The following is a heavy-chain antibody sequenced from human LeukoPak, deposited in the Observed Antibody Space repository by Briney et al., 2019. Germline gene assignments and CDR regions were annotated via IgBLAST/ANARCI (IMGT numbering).Heavy chain of an antibody. D-gene: IGHD1-1*01. J-gene: IGHJ3*02. Sequence: GASVKVSCKASGYTFTSYDVNWVRQATGQGLEWMGWVNPNSGHTGYAQKFQGRVTMTTNTSISTAYMELSSLRSEDTAVYYCATEGGQNALGAFDIWGQGTMVTVSS. CDR2: VNPNSGHT. V-gene: IGHV1-8*01. CDR3: ATEGGQNALGAFDI. CDR1: GYTFTSYD.